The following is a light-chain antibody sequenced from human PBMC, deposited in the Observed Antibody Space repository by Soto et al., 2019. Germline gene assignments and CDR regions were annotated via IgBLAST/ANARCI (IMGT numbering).Light chain of an antibody. CDR2: GAS. Sequence: IVMTQSPATLSVSPGERATLSCRASQSVSSNLAWYQQKPGQAPRLLIYGASTRATGIPARFSGSGSVTEFTLTISSLQSQDFAVYYCQQYNNWPPVTFGGGTKVEIK. J-gene: IGKJ4*01. CDR3: QQYNNWPPVT. CDR1: QSVSSN. V-gene: IGKV3-15*01.